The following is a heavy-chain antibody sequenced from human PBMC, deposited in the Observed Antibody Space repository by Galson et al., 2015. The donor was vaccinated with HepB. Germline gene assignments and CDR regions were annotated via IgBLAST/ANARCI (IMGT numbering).Heavy chain of an antibody. J-gene: IGHJ5*02. Sequence: TLSLTCTVSGGSISSGGYHWSWIRQHPGKGLEWVGFIYYSGTTYYNPSLESRISISVDTSRNQFSLKLSSVTAADAAIYYCARARWSASKYYDTRRESRGNRWFDPWGQGSPVIASS. CDR1: GGSISSGGYH. V-gene: IGHV4-31*03. CDR3: ARARWSASKYYDTRRESRGNRWFDP. D-gene: IGHD3-9*01. CDR2: IYYSGTT.